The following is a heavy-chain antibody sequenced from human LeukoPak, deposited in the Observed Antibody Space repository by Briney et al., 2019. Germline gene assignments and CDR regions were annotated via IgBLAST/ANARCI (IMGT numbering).Heavy chain of an antibody. CDR3: AKSLSSYSWAGMDV. V-gene: IGHV3-23*01. J-gene: IGHJ6*02. D-gene: IGHD6-6*01. Sequence: GGSLRLSCAASGFTFGSYAMTWVRQAPGKGLEWVSAISGRGGSTYYADSVKGRFTISGDHSKNTLYLQMNSLRAEDTAVYYCAKSLSSYSWAGMDVWGQGTTVTVSS. CDR2: ISGRGGST. CDR1: GFTFGSYA.